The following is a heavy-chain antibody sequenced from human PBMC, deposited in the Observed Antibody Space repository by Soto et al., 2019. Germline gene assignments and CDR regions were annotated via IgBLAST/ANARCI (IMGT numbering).Heavy chain of an antibody. Sequence: SETLSLTCAVYGGSFSGYYWSWIRQPPGKGLEWIGEINHSGSTNYNPSLKSRVTISVDTSKNQFSLKLSSVTAADTAVYYCARDRPIAAAGPSYGMDVWGQGTTVTVSS. D-gene: IGHD6-13*01. V-gene: IGHV4-34*01. CDR2: INHSGST. J-gene: IGHJ6*02. CDR1: GGSFSGYY. CDR3: ARDRPIAAAGPSYGMDV.